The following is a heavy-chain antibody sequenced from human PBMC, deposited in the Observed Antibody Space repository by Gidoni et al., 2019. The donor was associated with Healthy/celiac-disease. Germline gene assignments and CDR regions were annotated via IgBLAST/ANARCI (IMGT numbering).Heavy chain of an antibody. J-gene: IGHJ6*02. D-gene: IGHD3-22*01. CDR1: GGSISSYY. CDR3: ARLDSSGYYAGWYGMDV. V-gene: IGHV4-59*01. CDR2: IYYSGST. Sequence: QVQLQESGPGLVKPSETLSLTCTVSGGSISSYYWSWIRQPPGKGLEWIGYIYYSGSTNYNPSLKSRVTISVDTSKNQFSLKLSSVTAADTAVYYCARLDSSGYYAGWYGMDVWGQGTTVTVSS.